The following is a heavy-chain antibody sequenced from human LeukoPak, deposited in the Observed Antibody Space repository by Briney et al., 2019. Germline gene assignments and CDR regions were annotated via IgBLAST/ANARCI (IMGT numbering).Heavy chain of an antibody. D-gene: IGHD4-23*01. Sequence: SETLSLTCTVSGGSISSYYWSWIRQPPGKGLEWIGYIYYSGSTNYNPSLKSRVTISVDTSKNQFSLKLSSVTAADTAVYYCARLPYGGNGDAFDIWGQGTMVTVSS. CDR1: GGSISSYY. J-gene: IGHJ3*02. CDR3: ARLPYGGNGDAFDI. CDR2: IYYSGST. V-gene: IGHV4-59*01.